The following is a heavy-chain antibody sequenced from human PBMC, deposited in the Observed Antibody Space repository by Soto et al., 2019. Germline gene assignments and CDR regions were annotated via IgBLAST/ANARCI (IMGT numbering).Heavy chain of an antibody. Sequence: GSLRLSCAASGFTFSSYEMNWVRQAPGKGLEWVSYISSSGSTIYYADSVKGRFTISRDNAKNSLYLQMNSLRAEDTAVYYCARGTVTAMVDYWGQGTLVTVSS. D-gene: IGHD5-18*01. J-gene: IGHJ4*02. V-gene: IGHV3-48*03. CDR1: GFTFSSYE. CDR2: ISSSGSTI. CDR3: ARGTVTAMVDY.